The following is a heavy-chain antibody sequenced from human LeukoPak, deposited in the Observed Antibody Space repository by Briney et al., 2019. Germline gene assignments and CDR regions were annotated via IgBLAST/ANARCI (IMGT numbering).Heavy chain of an antibody. CDR2: IRSDGSST. V-gene: IGHV3-74*01. CDR1: GFPFSIYW. D-gene: IGHD6-25*01. Sequence: GGSLRLSCAASGFPFSIYWRHGFRQPPGKGLVWFSGIRSDGSSTIYAASVKGRFTISRDNARNTLYLQVNSPRAEDAAVYYCVRESSGWGFYYRGPGSLVTVSS. J-gene: IGHJ4*02. CDR3: VRESSGWGFYY.